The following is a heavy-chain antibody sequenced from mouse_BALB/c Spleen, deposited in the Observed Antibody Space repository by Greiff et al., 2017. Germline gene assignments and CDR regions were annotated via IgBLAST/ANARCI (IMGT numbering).Heavy chain of an antibody. D-gene: IGHD1-2*01. CDR1: GFTFNTNA. Sequence: TGGGLVQPKGSLKLSCAASGFTFNTNAMIWVRQAPGKGLEWVARIRSKSNNYATYYADSVKDRFTISRDDSQSMLYLQMNNLKTEDTAMYYCVRENSLLRLYYAMDYWGQGTSVTVSS. V-gene: IGHV10S3*01. CDR3: VRENSLLRLYYAMDY. CDR2: IRSKSNNYAT. J-gene: IGHJ4*01.